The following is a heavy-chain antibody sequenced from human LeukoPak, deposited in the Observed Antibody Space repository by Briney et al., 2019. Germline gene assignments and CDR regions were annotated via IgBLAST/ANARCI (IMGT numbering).Heavy chain of an antibody. D-gene: IGHD6-13*01. CDR2: IYTSGST. J-gene: IGHJ4*02. CDR3: ARESPQTGIAAAGTSHFDY. Sequence: SETLSLTCTVSGGSISSGSYYWSWIRQPAGTGLEWIGRIYTSGSTNYNPSLKSRVTISVDTSKNQFSLKLSSVTAADTAVYYCARESPQTGIAAAGTSHFDYWGQGTLVTVSS. CDR1: GGSISSGSYY. V-gene: IGHV4-61*02.